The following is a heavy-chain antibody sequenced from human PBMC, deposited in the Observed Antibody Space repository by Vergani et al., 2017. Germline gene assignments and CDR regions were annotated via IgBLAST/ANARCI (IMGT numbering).Heavy chain of an antibody. Sequence: QLQLQESGPGLVKPSETLSLTCTVSGVSIGSNSYYWGWIRQPPGKGLEWIGTIYYTGTTYYNEAHKSRLTISVDTSKNQFSLKLSSVTAADTAVYYCAREVNGGVKNNWFDPWGQGTLVTVSS. J-gene: IGHJ5*02. V-gene: IGHV4-39*07. CDR2: IYYTGTT. CDR1: GVSIGSNSYY. CDR3: AREVNGGVKNNWFDP. D-gene: IGHD4-23*01.